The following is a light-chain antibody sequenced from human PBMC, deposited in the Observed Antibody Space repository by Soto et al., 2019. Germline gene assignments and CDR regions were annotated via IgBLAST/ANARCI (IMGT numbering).Light chain of an antibody. Sequence: QLVLTQPASVSGSPGQSITISCTGTSSDAGNYNLVSWYQHHPGKAPKLMIYEGSKRPSGVSNRFSGSNSGTTASLTISGLQAEDEADYYCCSYAGSRVFGGGTKVTVL. J-gene: IGLJ3*02. CDR1: SSDAGNYNL. V-gene: IGLV2-23*01. CDR2: EGS. CDR3: CSYAGSRV.